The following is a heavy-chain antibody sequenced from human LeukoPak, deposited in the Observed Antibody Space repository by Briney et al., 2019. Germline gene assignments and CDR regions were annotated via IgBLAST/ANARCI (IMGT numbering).Heavy chain of an antibody. CDR3: ARAQEGSSWYGNWNGFDP. Sequence: PSETLSLTCTVSGGSISSYYWSWIRQPPGKGLEWIGYIYYSGSTNYNPSLKSRVTISVDKSKNQFSLKLSSVTAADTAVYYCARAQEGSSWYGNWNGFDPWGQGTLVTVSS. J-gene: IGHJ5*02. D-gene: IGHD6-13*01. V-gene: IGHV4-59*12. CDR2: IYYSGST. CDR1: GGSISSYY.